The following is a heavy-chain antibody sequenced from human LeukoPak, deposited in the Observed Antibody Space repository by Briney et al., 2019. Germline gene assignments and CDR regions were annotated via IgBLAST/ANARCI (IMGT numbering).Heavy chain of an antibody. CDR2: ISGSGGST. V-gene: IGHV3-23*01. CDR1: GLTFSSYA. J-gene: IGHJ4*02. Sequence: GGSLRLSCAASGLTFSSYAMSWVRQAPGKGLEWVSAISGSGGSTYYADSVKGRFTISRDNSKNTLYLQMNSLRAEDTAVYYCXKDIGGLDXXXXYVXXXXGQGTLVTXSS. D-gene: IGHD2-15*01. CDR3: XKDIGGLDXXXXYVXXX.